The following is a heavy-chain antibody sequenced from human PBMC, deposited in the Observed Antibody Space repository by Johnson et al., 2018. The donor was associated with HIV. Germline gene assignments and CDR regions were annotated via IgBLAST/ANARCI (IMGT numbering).Heavy chain of an antibody. CDR3: AKWGSMRATSAFDI. V-gene: IGHV3-30*18. D-gene: IGHD1-26*01. CDR1: GFTFSSYG. Sequence: QVQLVESGGGVVQPGRSLRLSCAASGFTFSSYGMHWVRQAPGKGLEWVAVISYDGSNKYYADSVKGRFTISRDNSKNTLYLQMNSLRAEDTAVYYCAKWGSMRATSAFDIWGHGTMVTVSS. J-gene: IGHJ3*02. CDR2: ISYDGSNK.